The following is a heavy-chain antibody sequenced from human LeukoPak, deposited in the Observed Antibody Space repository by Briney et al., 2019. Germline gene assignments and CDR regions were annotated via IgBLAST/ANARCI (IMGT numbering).Heavy chain of an antibody. Sequence: KPSETLSLTCTVSGGSVSSGSYYWSWIRQPPGKGLEWIGYIYYSGSTNYNPSLKSRVTMSVDTSKNQFSLKLSSVTAADTAVYYCARERGGYSGSPYYFDYWGQGTLVTVSS. CDR2: IYYSGST. V-gene: IGHV4-61*01. CDR1: GGSVSSGSYY. J-gene: IGHJ4*02. D-gene: IGHD5-12*01. CDR3: ARERGGYSGSPYYFDY.